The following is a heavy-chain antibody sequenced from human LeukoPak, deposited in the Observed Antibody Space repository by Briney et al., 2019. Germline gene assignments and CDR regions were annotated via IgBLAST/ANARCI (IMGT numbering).Heavy chain of an antibody. CDR1: GGSISSSSYY. CDR2: MYYSGST. V-gene: IGHV4-39*01. D-gene: IGHD3-9*01. Sequence: PSETLSLTCTVSGGSISSSSYYWGWIRQPPGKGLEWIGSMYYSGSTYYNPSLKSRVTISVDTSKNQFSLKLNSVTAADTAVYYCASQPYYDILTGYSHFDYWGQGTLVTVSS. CDR3: ASQPYYDILTGYSHFDY. J-gene: IGHJ4*02.